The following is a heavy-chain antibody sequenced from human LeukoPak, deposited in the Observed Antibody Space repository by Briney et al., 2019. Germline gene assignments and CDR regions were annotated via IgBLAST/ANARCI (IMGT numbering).Heavy chain of an antibody. V-gene: IGHV4-59*01. CDR3: ARGSLRSGWYG. D-gene: IGHD6-19*01. CDR2: ISNSGNI. Sequence: SETLSLTCTVSGGSISSYYWSWICQPPGKGLEWIGYISNSGNINYNPSLKSRVTISVDTSKNQFSLKLNSVTAADTAVYYCARGSLRSGWYGWGQGTTVTVSS. CDR1: GGSISSYY. J-gene: IGHJ6*02.